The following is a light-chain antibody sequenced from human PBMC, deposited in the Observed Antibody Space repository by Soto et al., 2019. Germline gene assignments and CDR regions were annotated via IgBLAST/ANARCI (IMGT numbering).Light chain of an antibody. CDR3: QQYFRHAT. Sequence: DIQLTQSPSFLSASVEDRVTITCRASQGISSYLAWYQQKPGKAPKILINKASELEGGVPPRFSGSGSGTEFTLTISSLQPDDFATYCCQQYFRHATFGQGTKVDIK. V-gene: IGKV1-9*01. CDR2: KAS. J-gene: IGKJ1*01. CDR1: QGISSY.